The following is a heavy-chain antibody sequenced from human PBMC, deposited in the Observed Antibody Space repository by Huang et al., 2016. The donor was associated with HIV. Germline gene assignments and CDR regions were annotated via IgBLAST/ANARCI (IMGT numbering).Heavy chain of an antibody. D-gene: IGHD5-12*01. Sequence: EMQLLESGGGLVQPGGSVRLAGAASGFTFRRYAMTWVRPAPGKGREWVSATCGRGGNTDYADSVKGRFTISRDNSKNTLYLQMNSLRAEDTAVYYCAKVASGYDFSARGSDWFDPWGQGTLVSVSS. CDR3: AKVASGYDFSARGSDWFDP. CDR1: GFTFRRYA. J-gene: IGHJ5*02. CDR2: TCGRGGNT. V-gene: IGHV3-23*01.